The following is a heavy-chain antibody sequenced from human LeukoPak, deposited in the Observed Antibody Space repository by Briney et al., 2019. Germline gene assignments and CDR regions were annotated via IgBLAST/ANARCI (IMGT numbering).Heavy chain of an antibody. Sequence: SETLSLTCTVSGGSISSGGYYWSWIRQHPGKGLEWIGYIYYSGSTYYNPSLKSRVTISVDTSKNQFSLKLSSVTAADTAVYYCARAADYYDSSGCFDYWGQETLVTVSS. CDR3: ARAADYYDSSGCFDY. D-gene: IGHD3-22*01. V-gene: IGHV4-31*03. CDR1: GGSISSGGYY. CDR2: IYYSGST. J-gene: IGHJ4*02.